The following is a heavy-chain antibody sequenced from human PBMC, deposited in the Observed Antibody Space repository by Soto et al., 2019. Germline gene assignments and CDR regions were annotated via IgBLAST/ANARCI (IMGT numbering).Heavy chain of an antibody. CDR3: ARVGYCSGGSCYSGAFDI. Sequence: PSETLSLTCTVSGGSISSGGYYWSWIRQHPGKGLEWIGYIYYSGSTYYNPSLKSRVTISVDTSKNQFSLKLSSVTAADTAVYYCARVGYCSGGSCYSGAFDIWGQGTMVTVSS. D-gene: IGHD2-15*01. V-gene: IGHV4-31*03. CDR2: IYYSGST. CDR1: GGSISSGGYY. J-gene: IGHJ3*02.